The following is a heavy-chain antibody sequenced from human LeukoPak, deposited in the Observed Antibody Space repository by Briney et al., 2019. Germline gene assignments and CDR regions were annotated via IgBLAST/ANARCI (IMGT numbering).Heavy chain of an antibody. V-gene: IGHV1-46*01. J-gene: IGHJ4*01. CDR3: ARQLYSTSSPRVFAY. CDR2: IDPSSSST. CDR1: GYTFSSYY. D-gene: IGHD6-6*01. Sequence: ASVKVSCTASGYTFSSYYMHWVRQAPGQGLEWMGLIDPSSSSTSYAQKCQGRVAMTRDVSTSTVYMELSSLRSDDTAAYYCARQLYSTSSPRVFAYWGQVTLVTVSS.